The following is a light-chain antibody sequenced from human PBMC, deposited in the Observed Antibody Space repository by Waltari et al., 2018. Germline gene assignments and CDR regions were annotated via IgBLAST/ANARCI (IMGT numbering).Light chain of an antibody. V-gene: IGLV2-14*03. CDR2: DVS. CDR1: SSDVGGYNY. Sequence: QSALTQPASVSGSPGQSITISCTGTSSDVGGYNYLSWYQHQPGKAPKLIIYDVSNRPSGVSNRFACSKSGNTASRTISGLQAEDAGDYYCTSYTSSSISHVLFGGGTKLSVL. CDR3: TSYTSSSISHVL. J-gene: IGLJ2*01.